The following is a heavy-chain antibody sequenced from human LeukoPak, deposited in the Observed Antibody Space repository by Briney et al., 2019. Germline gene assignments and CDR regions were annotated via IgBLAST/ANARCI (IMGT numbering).Heavy chain of an antibody. J-gene: IGHJ2*01. CDR1: GFTFSNYA. Sequence: GGSLRLSCAASGFTFSNYAVSWVRQAPGKGLEWVSTISGSGGITYYADSVRGRFTISRDTSKNTLYLQMNSLRAEDTAVYYCAKASRSGVAATASGWYFDLWPRGTLVTVSS. CDR3: AKASRSGVAATASGWYFDL. CDR2: ISGSGGIT. V-gene: IGHV3-23*01. D-gene: IGHD6-13*01.